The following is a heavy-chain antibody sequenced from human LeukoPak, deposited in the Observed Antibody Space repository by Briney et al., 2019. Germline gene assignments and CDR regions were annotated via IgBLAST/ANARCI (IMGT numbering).Heavy chain of an antibody. CDR3: ARDDSDIVATTKAFDF. D-gene: IGHD5-12*01. J-gene: IGHJ4*02. CDR1: GFTFSRYA. CDR2: ISGSGDST. V-gene: IGHV3-23*01. Sequence: GGSLRLSCAASGFTFSRYAMSWVRQAPGKGLEWVSVISGSGDSTYYADSVKGRFTISRDNSKNTLYLQMNSLRAEDTAVYFCARDDSDIVATTKAFDFWGQGTLVTVSS.